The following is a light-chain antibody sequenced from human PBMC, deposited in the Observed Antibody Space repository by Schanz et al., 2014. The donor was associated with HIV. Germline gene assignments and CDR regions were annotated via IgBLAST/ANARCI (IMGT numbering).Light chain of an antibody. CDR2: LNSDGSH. Sequence: QFVLTQSPSASASLGASVKLTCTLSSGHSNYAVAWHQQQPEKGPRYLMNLNSDGSHNKGDGIPDRFSGSSSGAERYLTISSLQSEDEADYYCQTWGTDSVVFAGGTKLTVL. V-gene: IGLV4-69*01. CDR1: SGHSNYA. CDR3: QTWGTDSVV. J-gene: IGLJ2*01.